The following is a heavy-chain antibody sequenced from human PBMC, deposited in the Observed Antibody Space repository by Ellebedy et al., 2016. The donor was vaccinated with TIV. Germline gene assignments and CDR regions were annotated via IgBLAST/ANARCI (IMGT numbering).Heavy chain of an antibody. V-gene: IGHV4-31*03. CDR1: GGSISSGGYY. J-gene: IGHJ4*02. D-gene: IGHD6-19*01. CDR3: ARVRGWWFDY. Sequence: MPSETLSLTCTVSGGSISSGGYYWSWIRQHPGKGLEWIGYIDYIDNTYYNPSLKSRVSISVDTSKNQFSLNLNSLTAADTAFYYLARVRGWWFDYWGQGTLVTVSS. CDR2: IDYIDNT.